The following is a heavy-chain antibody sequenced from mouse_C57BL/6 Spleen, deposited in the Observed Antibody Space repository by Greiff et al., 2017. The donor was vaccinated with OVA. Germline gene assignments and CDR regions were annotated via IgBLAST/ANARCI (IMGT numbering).Heavy chain of an antibody. V-gene: IGHV3-6*01. Sequence: EVKLMESGPGLVKPSQSLSLTCSVTGYSITSGYYWNWIRQFPGNKLELMGFISYDGSNNYNPSLKNRISITRDTSKNQFFLKFNSVTTADTATYYCARYSNFDYWGQGTTLTVSS. J-gene: IGHJ2*01. D-gene: IGHD2-5*01. CDR2: ISYDGSN. CDR1: GYSITSGYY. CDR3: ARYSNFDY.